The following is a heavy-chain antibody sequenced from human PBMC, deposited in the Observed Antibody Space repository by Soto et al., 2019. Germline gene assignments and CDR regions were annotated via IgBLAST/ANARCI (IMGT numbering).Heavy chain of an antibody. CDR3: ARARLRAVYAFDF. CDR1: GGSISSGGYY. V-gene: IGHV4-31*03. D-gene: IGHD4-17*01. J-gene: IGHJ3*01. CDR2: IYYNGNT. Sequence: PSETLSLTCTVSGGSISSGGYYWSWIRQHPGKGLEWIGYIYYNGNTYFSPSLKSRLTISIDTSKNQFSLKLSSVTAADTAMYYCARARLRAVYAFDFWGQGTMVTVSS.